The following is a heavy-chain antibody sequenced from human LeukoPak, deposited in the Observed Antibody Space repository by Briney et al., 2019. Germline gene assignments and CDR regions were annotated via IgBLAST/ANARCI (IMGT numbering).Heavy chain of an antibody. D-gene: IGHD1-1*01. CDR1: RFTFSVYG. CDR3: ARENWNVAKYVLDI. Sequence: GRSLRLSCAASRFTFSVYGMHWVRQAPGRGLDWLTAIRYDGTETAYADSVKGQFTISRDNSRNTLYLQMNSLRVEDTAIYYCARENWNVAKYVLDIWGQGTLVSVAS. J-gene: IGHJ3*02. CDR2: IRYDGTET. V-gene: IGHV3-33*01.